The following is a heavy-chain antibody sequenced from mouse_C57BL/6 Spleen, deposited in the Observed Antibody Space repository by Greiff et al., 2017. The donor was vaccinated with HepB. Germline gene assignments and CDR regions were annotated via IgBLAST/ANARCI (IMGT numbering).Heavy chain of an antibody. V-gene: IGHV5-4*03. J-gene: IGHJ2*01. D-gene: IGHD2-5*01. CDR2: ISDGGSYT. CDR3: ATAYYSNQYYFDD. CDR1: GFTFSSYA. Sequence: EVKVEESGGGLVKPGGSLKLSCAASGFTFSSYAMSWVRQTPEKRLEWVATISDGGSYTYYPDNVKGRFTISRDNAKNNLYLQMSHLTSEDTAMYYCATAYYSNQYYFDDWGKGTTLTVSS.